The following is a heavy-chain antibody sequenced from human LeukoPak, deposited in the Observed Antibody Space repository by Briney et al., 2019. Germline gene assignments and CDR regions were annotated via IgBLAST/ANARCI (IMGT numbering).Heavy chain of an antibody. D-gene: IGHD3-10*01. J-gene: IGHJ4*02. CDR1: GFTVSNYS. CDR3: ARDLDGSGSYSSLDY. V-gene: IGHV3-48*01. Sequence: PGGSLRLSCAASGFTVSNYSMNWVRQAPGKGLEWVSYSSSSSSTIYYTDSVKGRFTISRDNAKNSLYLQMNSLRAEDTAVYYCARDLDGSGSYSSLDYWGQGTLVTVSS. CDR2: SSSSSSTI.